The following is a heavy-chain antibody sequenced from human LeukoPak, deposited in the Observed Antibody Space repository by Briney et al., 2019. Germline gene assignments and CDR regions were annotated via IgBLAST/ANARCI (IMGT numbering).Heavy chain of an antibody. D-gene: IGHD3-16*01. CDR2: IKQDGSEK. CDR3: ARGSGLLGHWYFDL. V-gene: IGHV3-7*04. J-gene: IGHJ2*01. Sequence: GGSLRLSCAASGFTFSSYWVSWVRQAPGKGLEWVANIKQDGSEKYYVDSVKGRFTISRDNAKNSLYLQMNSLRAEDTAVYYCARGSGLLGHWYFDLWGRGTLVTVSS. CDR1: GFTFSSYW.